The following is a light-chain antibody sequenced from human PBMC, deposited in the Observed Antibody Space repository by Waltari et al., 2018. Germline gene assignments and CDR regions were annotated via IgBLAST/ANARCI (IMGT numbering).Light chain of an antibody. CDR1: HSIGGR. CDR2: YAS. J-gene: IGKJ2*03. V-gene: IGKV6-21*01. CDR3: HHSDSLPYS. Sequence: EIVLTQSPEFQSVTLKEQVTITCRASHSIGGRLHWYQQKPDQSPNILIMYASQSFSGVPSRFSGSGSGTDFTLTIDGLEAEDAATYYCHHSDSLPYSFGQGTKLEIK.